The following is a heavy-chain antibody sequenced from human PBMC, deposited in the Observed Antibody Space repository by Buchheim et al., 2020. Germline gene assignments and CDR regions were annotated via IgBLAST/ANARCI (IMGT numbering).Heavy chain of an antibody. Sequence: EVQLVESGGGLVQPGGSLRLFCAASGFTFSSYSMNWVRQAPGKGLEWVSYITSSSSTIYYADSVKGRFTISRDNAKNSLYLQMNSLRAEDTAVYYCARRTESGYSYGYDYWGQGTL. V-gene: IGHV3-48*01. CDR2: ITSSSSTI. J-gene: IGHJ4*02. D-gene: IGHD5-18*01. CDR3: ARRTESGYSYGYDY. CDR1: GFTFSSYS.